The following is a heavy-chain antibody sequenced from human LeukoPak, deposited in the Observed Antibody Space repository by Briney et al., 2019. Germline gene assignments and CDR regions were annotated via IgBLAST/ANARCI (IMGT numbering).Heavy chain of an antibody. Sequence: PSETLSLTCTVSGGSISSYYWSWIRQPPGKGLEWIGYIYYSGSTNYNPSLKSRVTISVDTSKNQFSLKLSSVTAADTAVYYCARDVHLSHWFDPWGQGTLVTVSS. CDR2: IYYSGST. V-gene: IGHV4-59*01. CDR3: ARDVHLSHWFDP. CDR1: GGSISSYY. J-gene: IGHJ5*02.